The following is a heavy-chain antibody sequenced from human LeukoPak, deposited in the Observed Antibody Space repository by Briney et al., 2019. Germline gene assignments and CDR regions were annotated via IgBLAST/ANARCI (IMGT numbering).Heavy chain of an antibody. CDR1: GFTFSSYV. CDR2: ISYDGSNE. D-gene: IGHD3-16*02. Sequence: GGSLRLSCAASGFTFSSYVMHWVRQAPGKGLEWVAIISYDGSNEYYADSVKGRFTISRDNSKNTLYLQMNSLRAEDTAVYYCARGGSYLSAFDIWGQGTMVTVSS. V-gene: IGHV3-30*14. J-gene: IGHJ3*02. CDR3: ARGGSYLSAFDI.